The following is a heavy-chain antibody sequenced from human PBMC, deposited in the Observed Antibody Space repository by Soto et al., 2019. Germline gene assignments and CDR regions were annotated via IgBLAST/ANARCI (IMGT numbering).Heavy chain of an antibody. CDR1: GGSIRSYY. V-gene: IGHV4-4*07. J-gene: IGHJ6*02. CDR2: IYTSGTT. D-gene: IGHD1-26*01. Sequence: LSLTCTVSGGSIRSYYWSWIRQPAGKALEWVGRIYTSGTTNYNPSLKSRVTILLDTSKNQFSLKLSSVTAADTAVYYCAREGASGFGMDVWGQGTTVTVSS. CDR3: AREGASGFGMDV.